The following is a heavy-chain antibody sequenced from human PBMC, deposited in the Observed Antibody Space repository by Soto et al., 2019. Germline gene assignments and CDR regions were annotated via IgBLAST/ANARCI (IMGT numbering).Heavy chain of an antibody. D-gene: IGHD5-18*01. V-gene: IGHV3-23*01. CDR1: GFTFISYA. J-gene: IGHJ6*02. Sequence: GGSLRLSCAASGFTFISYAMSWVRQAPGKGLEWVSAISGSGGSTYYADSVKGRFTISRDNSKNTLYLQMNSLRAEDTAVYYCAKVRGYSYGYFYYYGMDVWGQGTTVTVSS. CDR2: ISGSGGST. CDR3: AKVRGYSYGYFYYYGMDV.